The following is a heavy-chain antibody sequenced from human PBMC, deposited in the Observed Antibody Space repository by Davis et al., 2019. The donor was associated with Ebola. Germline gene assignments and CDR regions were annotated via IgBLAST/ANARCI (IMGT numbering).Heavy chain of an antibody. V-gene: IGHV3-7*03. J-gene: IGHJ6*01. CDR3: ARDRYSTLTTFYGMDV. CDR2: IKEDGGEK. CDR1: GLIFNNYW. D-gene: IGHD4-17*01. Sequence: PGGSLRLSCAASGLIFNNYWMSWIRQAPGKGPEWVAIIKEDGGEKYYVDSVKGRFTISRDNSKNTLYLQMNSLRAEDTAIYYCARDRYSTLTTFYGMDVWGQGTTVTVSS.